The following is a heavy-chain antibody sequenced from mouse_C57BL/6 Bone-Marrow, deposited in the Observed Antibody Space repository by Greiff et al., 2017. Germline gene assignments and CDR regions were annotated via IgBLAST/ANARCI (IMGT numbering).Heavy chain of an antibody. Sequence: VQLQQSGAELVRPGTSVTVSCKASGYAFTNYLIEWVKQRPGQGLEWIGVINPGSGGTNYNEKFKGKAKLTADKSSSTAYMQLSSLTSEDSAVYFCARGNWAWFAYWGQGTLVTVSA. CDR2: INPGSGGT. V-gene: IGHV1-54*01. CDR1: GYAFTNYL. J-gene: IGHJ3*01. CDR3: ARGNWAWFAY. D-gene: IGHD4-1*01.